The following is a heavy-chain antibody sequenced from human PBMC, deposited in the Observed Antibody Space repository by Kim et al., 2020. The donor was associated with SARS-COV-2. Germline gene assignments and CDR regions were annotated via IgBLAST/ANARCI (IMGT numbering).Heavy chain of an antibody. CDR3: ARGTESYYYGSGGYYGSVRSLGAFDI. Sequence: SETLSLTCAVYGGSFSGYYWSWIRQPPGKGLEWIGEINHSGSTNYNPSLKSRVTISVDTSKNQFSLKLSSVTAADTAVYYCARGTESYYYGSGGYYGSVRSLGAFDIWGQGTMVPVSS. D-gene: IGHD3-10*01. J-gene: IGHJ3*02. V-gene: IGHV4-34*01. CDR1: GGSFSGYY. CDR2: INHSGST.